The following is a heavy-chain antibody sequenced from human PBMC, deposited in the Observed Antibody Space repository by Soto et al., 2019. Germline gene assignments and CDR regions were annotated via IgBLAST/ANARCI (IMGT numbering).Heavy chain of an antibody. V-gene: IGHV4-39*01. D-gene: IGHD2-2*01. CDR3: ARHRGYCSSTSCPIRWFDP. CDR1: GGSISSSSYY. Sequence: LSLTCTVSGGSISSSSYYWGWIRQPPGKGLEWIGSIYYSGSTYYNPSLKSRVTISVDTSKNQFSLKLSSVTAADTAVYYCARHRGYCSSTSCPIRWFDPWGQGTLVTVSS. CDR2: IYYSGST. J-gene: IGHJ5*02.